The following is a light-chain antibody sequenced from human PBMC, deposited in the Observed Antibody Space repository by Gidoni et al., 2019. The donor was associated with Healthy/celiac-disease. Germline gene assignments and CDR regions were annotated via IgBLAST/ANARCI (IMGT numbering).Light chain of an antibody. CDR3: QQYNNWPPWT. J-gene: IGKJ1*01. CDR1: QSVSSN. V-gene: IGKV3-15*01. Sequence: EIVMTQSPATLSVSPGERATLSCRASQSVSSNLAWYQQKAGQSPRLLSYGASTRATGIPARFSGSGSGTEFTLTNSSLQSEDFAVYYCQQYNNWPPWTFGQGTKVEIK. CDR2: GAS.